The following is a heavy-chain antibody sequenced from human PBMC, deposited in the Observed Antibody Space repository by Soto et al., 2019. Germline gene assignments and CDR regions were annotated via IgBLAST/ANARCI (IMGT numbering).Heavy chain of an antibody. D-gene: IGHD1-7*01. Sequence: SRRLSCGACGFTFDGFAMHWVRQAPGKGLEWVSGISWNSGSVAYADSVKGRFTISRDNAKNSLYLQMNSLTPEDTALYYCAKDFSDIWDYRRDFDYWGQG. CDR2: ISWNSGSV. V-gene: IGHV3-9*01. CDR1: GFTFDGFA. J-gene: IGHJ4*02. CDR3: AKDFSDIWDYRRDFDY.